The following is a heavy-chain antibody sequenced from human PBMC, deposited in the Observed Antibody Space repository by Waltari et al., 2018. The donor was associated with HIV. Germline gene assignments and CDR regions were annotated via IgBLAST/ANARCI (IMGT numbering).Heavy chain of an antibody. CDR3: ARLDCSGGSCSPFDS. CDR1: ADSVRCSTYY. D-gene: IGHD2-15*01. V-gene: IGHV4-39*01. CDR2: IYFSGTA. Sequence: QLHLQESGPGLVKPSETLSLTCPVSADSVRCSTYYWGWFRQPPGKGLEWIGTIYFSGTAYYNPSLKSRVTLSRDTSKNLFSLRLSSATAADTAVYYCARLDCSGGSCSPFDSWGQGTLVTVSS. J-gene: IGHJ5*01.